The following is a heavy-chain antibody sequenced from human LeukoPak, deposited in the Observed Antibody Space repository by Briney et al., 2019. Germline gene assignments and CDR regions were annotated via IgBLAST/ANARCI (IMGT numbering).Heavy chain of an antibody. Sequence: GESLKISCKGSGYTFTGYYMHWVRQAPGQGLEWMGRINPNSGGTSYAQKFQGRVTMTRDTSISAAYMELSRLRSDDTAVYYCARERAVQGYCSGGSCYINDYWGQGTLVTVSS. CDR1: GYTFTGYY. V-gene: IGHV1-2*06. J-gene: IGHJ4*02. D-gene: IGHD2-15*01. CDR3: ARERAVQGYCSGGSCYINDY. CDR2: INPNSGGT.